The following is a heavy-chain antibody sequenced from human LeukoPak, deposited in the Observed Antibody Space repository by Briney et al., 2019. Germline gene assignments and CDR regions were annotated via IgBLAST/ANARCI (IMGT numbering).Heavy chain of an antibody. D-gene: IGHD2-2*01. Sequence: GGSLRLSCAASGFTFSTYWMHWVRQAPGKGLEWVSYISSSGSTIYYADSVKGRFTISRDNAKNSLYPQMNSLRAEDTAVYYCARARYCSSTSCPDYWGQGTLVTVSS. V-gene: IGHV3-48*03. CDR1: GFTFSTYW. CDR3: ARARYCSSTSCPDY. CDR2: ISSSGSTI. J-gene: IGHJ4*02.